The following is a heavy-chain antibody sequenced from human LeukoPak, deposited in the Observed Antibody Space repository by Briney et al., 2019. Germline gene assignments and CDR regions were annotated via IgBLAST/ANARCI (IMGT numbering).Heavy chain of an antibody. D-gene: IGHD4-23*01. CDR3: ARAGYGGSGDWFDP. V-gene: IGHV4-30-2*01. CDR2: IYHSGST. Sequence: PSETLSLTSAVSGGSISSGGYSWSWIRQPPGKGLEWIGYIYHSGSTYYNPSLKSRVTISVDRSKNQFSLKLSSVTAADTAVYYCARAGYGGSGDWFDPWGQGTLVTVSS. CDR1: GGSISSGGYS. J-gene: IGHJ5*02.